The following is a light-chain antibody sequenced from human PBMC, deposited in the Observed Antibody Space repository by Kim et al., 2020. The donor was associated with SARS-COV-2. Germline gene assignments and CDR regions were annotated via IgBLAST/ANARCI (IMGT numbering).Light chain of an antibody. CDR1: RNINNY. V-gene: IGKV1-33*01. CDR3: QQYDTLPPT. J-gene: IGKJ4*01. Sequence: ASVGERVTITCQADRNINNYLNGHQQHTGRAPKLLIYDESNVEVRVLSRLLGSGSGTHSTFTISSLQPEDYATYYCQQYDTLPPTFGGGTKVDIK. CDR2: DES.